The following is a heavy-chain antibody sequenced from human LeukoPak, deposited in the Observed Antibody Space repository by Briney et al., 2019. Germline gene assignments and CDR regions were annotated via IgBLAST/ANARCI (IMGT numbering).Heavy chain of an antibody. CDR2: IIPILGIA. J-gene: IGHJ6*02. CDR1: GYTFTSYY. D-gene: IGHD3-10*01. Sequence: SVKVSCKASGYTFTSYYMHWVRQAPGQGLEWMGRIIPILGIANYAQKFQGRVTITADKSTSTAYMELSSLRSEDTAVYYCARAETGYITMVRGVIQYGMDVWGQGTTVTVSS. V-gene: IGHV1-69*04. CDR3: ARAETGYITMVRGVIQYGMDV.